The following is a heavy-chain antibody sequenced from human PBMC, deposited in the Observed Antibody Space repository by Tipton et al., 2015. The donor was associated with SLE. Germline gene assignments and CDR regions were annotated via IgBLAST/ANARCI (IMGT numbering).Heavy chain of an antibody. Sequence: TLSLTCTVSGGSISSSSYYWGWIRQPPGKGLEWIGSIYYSGSTYYNPSLKSRVTISVDTSKNQFSLKLSAVTAADTAVYYCVRDSGNYYFDYWGQGSLVTVSP. V-gene: IGHV4-39*07. J-gene: IGHJ4*02. CDR3: VRDSGNYYFDY. CDR2: IYYSGST. D-gene: IGHD1-26*01. CDR1: GGSISSSSYY.